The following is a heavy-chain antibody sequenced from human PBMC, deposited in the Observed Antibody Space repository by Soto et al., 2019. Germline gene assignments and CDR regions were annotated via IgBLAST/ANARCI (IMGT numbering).Heavy chain of an antibody. CDR3: ARAPRLTQLSA. D-gene: IGHD1-1*01. Sequence: ASLQVSCKASGYTFSTSGIHWVRQAPGQGLEWVGWINGVNGNTKYSQKFQDRVTITRDSSASTAYMEVSGLTSEDTGVFYCARAPRLTQLSAWGQGTQVNV. J-gene: IGHJ5*02. V-gene: IGHV1-3*01. CDR2: INGVNGNT. CDR1: GYTFSTSG.